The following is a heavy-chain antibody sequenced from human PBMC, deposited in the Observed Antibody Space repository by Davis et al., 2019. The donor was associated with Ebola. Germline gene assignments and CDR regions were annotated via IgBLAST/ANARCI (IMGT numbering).Heavy chain of an antibody. CDR1: GFTFSSYW. CDR3: ARPDRSLRATPGF. CDR2: INPDGSVA. J-gene: IGHJ4*02. D-gene: IGHD1-14*01. Sequence: GESLKISCAASGFTFSSYWMSWVRQTPGGGLEWVANINPDGSVADYVDSVKGRFTISRDSAMNSLYLQMNSLRAEDTAVYYCARPDRSLRATPGFWGRGTLVTVSS. V-gene: IGHV3-7*01.